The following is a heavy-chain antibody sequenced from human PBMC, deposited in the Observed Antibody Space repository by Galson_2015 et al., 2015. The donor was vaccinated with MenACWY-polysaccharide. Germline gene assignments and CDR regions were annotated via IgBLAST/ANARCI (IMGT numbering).Heavy chain of an antibody. CDR1: GFTFSSYA. CDR2: ISGSGGST. D-gene: IGHD6-13*01. Sequence: SLRLSCAASGFTFSSYAMSWVRQAPGKGLEWVSAISGSGGSTYYADSVKGRFTISRDNSKNTLYLQMNSLRAEDTAVYYFAKVLYSIWYSHYYYYGMDVWGQGTTVTVSS. V-gene: IGHV3-23*01. CDR3: AKVLYSIWYSHYYYYGMDV. J-gene: IGHJ6*02.